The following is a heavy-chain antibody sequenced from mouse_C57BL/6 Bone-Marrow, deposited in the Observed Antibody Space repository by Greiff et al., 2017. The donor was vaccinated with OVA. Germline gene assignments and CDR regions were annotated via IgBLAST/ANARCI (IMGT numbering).Heavy chain of an antibody. D-gene: IGHD2-10*01. CDR2: IYPSDSET. Sequence: VQLQQPGAELVRPGSSVKLSCKASGYTFTSYWMYWVKQRPGQGLEWIGNIYPSDSETYYNQKFKDKATLTVDKSSSTAYMQLSSLTSEDAAVNNSARPSYNGNYYVGYWGKGTTRTVTS. CDR3: ARPSYNGNYYVGY. J-gene: IGHJ2*01. V-gene: IGHV1-61*01. CDR1: GYTFTSYW.